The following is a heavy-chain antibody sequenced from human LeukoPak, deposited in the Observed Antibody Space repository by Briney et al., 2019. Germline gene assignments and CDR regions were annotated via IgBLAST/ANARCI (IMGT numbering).Heavy chain of an antibody. CDR2: IITILGVA. Sequence: VASLKVSCKASGVTFSSYTISWGPQAPGHGLESMGRIITILGVANSTQTCQGRVTITADKATSTAHMGLSSLRSEDTAVYYCARAHCGGDCYPSYYFDYWGQGTLVTVSS. CDR3: ARAHCGGDCYPSYYFDY. CDR1: GVTFSSYT. V-gene: IGHV1-69*02. D-gene: IGHD2-21*02. J-gene: IGHJ4*02.